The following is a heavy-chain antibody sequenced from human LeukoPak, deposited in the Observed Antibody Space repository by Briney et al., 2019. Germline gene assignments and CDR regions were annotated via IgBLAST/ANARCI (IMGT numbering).Heavy chain of an antibody. CDR2: ISYGGSNK. CDR3: AKDLSGYSGYDFDY. J-gene: IGHJ4*02. D-gene: IGHD5-12*01. V-gene: IGHV3-30*18. CDR1: GFTFSSYG. Sequence: GGSLRLSCAASGFTFSSYGMHWVRQAPGKGLEWVAVISYGGSNKYYADSVKGRFTISRDNSKNTLYLQMNSLRAEDTAVYYCAKDLSGYSGYDFDYWGQGTLVTVSS.